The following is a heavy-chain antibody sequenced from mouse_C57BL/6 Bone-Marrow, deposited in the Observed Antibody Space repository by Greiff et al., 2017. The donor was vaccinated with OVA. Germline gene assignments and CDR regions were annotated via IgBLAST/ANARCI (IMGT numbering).Heavy chain of an antibody. D-gene: IGHD1-1*01. CDR2: ISDGGSYT. J-gene: IGHJ3*01. V-gene: IGHV5-4*01. CDR1: GFTFSSYA. CDR3: ARDYYGAWFAY. Sequence: EVQLQESGGGLVKPGGSLKLSCAASGFTFSSYAMSWVRQTPEKRLEWVATISDGGSYTYYPDNVKGRFTISRDNAKNNLYLQMSHLKSEDTAMYYCARDYYGAWFAYWGQGTLVTVSA.